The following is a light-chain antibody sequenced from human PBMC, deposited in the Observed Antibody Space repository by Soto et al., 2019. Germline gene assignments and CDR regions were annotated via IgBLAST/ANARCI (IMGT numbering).Light chain of an antibody. V-gene: IGKV1-5*03. CDR1: QSIGSW. CDR3: QQYDNYRA. CDR2: TAS. Sequence: DIQMTQSPSTLSGSVGDRVTITCRASQSIGSWLAWYQQQPGKVPKLLIYTASTLQSGVPSSFSGSGSGAEFTLAISSLQPDDFATYYCQQYDNYRAFGQGTKVDIK. J-gene: IGKJ1*01.